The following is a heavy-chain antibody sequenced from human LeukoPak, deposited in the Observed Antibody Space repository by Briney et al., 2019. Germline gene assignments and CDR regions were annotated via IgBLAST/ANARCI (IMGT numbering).Heavy chain of an antibody. V-gene: IGHV3-23*01. Sequence: GGSLRLSCAAAGFTFSSYAMSWVRQAPGKGLEWVSAISGSGGRTYYADSVKGRFTISRDNSKNTLYLQMNSLRAEDTAVYYCAKDEQQLVPGYFDYWGQGTLVTVSS. CDR1: GFTFSSYA. CDR2: ISGSGGRT. CDR3: AKDEQQLVPGYFDY. D-gene: IGHD6-13*01. J-gene: IGHJ4*02.